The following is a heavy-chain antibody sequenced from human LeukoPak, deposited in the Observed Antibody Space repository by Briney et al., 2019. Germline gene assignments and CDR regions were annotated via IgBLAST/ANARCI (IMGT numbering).Heavy chain of an antibody. CDR1: GFTFSSYS. D-gene: IGHD3-22*01. CDR2: ISSSSSYI. Sequence: GGSLRLSCAASGFTFSSYSMNWVRQAPRKGLEWVSSISSSSSYIYYADSVKGRFTISRDNAKNSLYLQMNSLRAEDTAVYYCARDLVIYDSSGYYYFDYWGQGTLVTVSS. V-gene: IGHV3-21*01. J-gene: IGHJ4*02. CDR3: ARDLVIYDSSGYYYFDY.